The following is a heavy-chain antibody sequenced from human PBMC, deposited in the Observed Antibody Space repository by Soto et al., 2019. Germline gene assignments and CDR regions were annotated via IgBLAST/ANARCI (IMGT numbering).Heavy chain of an antibody. Sequence: EVQLVESGGGLVQPGGSLRLSCAASGFTFSAYWMHWVRQTPETGLEWISRISRDGTTTGYAASVKGRFTVSRDNARKAPQMPMNRLRCDDTAVYYCLSDRSILSFCDRWGQGTLVTVSS. J-gene: IGHJ1*01. CDR1: GFTFSAYW. CDR3: LSDRSILSFCDR. CDR2: ISRDGTTT. V-gene: IGHV3-74*01. D-gene: IGHD2-21*02.